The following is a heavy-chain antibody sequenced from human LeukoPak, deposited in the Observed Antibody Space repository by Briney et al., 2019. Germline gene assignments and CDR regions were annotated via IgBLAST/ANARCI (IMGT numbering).Heavy chain of an antibody. V-gene: IGHV1-69*13. Sequence: ASVKVSCKASGGTFSSYTISWVRQAPGQGLEWMGGIIPIFGTANYAQKFQGRVTITADESTSTAYMELSSLRSEDTAVYYCARKYSSSWNDFDYWGQGTLVTVSS. J-gene: IGHJ4*02. D-gene: IGHD6-13*01. CDR3: ARKYSSSWNDFDY. CDR1: GGTFSSYT. CDR2: IIPIFGTA.